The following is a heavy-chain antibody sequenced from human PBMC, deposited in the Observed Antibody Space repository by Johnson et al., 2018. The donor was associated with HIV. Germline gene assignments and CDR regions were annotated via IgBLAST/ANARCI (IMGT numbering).Heavy chain of an antibody. J-gene: IGHJ3*02. CDR2: IRYDGSNK. CDR1: GFTFSSYG. CDR3: ASQGAPAFDI. Sequence: QVQLVESGGGVVQPGGSLRLSCAASGFTFSSYGMHWVRQAPGKGLEWVAFIRYDGSNKYYADSVKGRFTISRDNSKNTLYLKMNSLRAEDTAVYYCASQGAPAFDIWGQGTMVTVSS. V-gene: IGHV3-30*02.